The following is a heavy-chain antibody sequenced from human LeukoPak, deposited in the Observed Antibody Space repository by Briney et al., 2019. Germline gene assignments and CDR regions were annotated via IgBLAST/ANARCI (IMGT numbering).Heavy chain of an antibody. V-gene: IGHV5-51*01. D-gene: IGHD3-10*01. CDR1: GYSFTNYG. J-gene: IGHJ5*02. CDR2: IYPADSDT. Sequence: GESLKISCKGSGYSFTNYGLGWVRQMPGKGLEWMGIIYPADSDTRYSPSFQGQVTISADKSISTAYLQWSSLKASDTAMYYCARSTGSGSYRGAFDPWGQGTLVTVSS. CDR3: ARSTGSGSYRGAFDP.